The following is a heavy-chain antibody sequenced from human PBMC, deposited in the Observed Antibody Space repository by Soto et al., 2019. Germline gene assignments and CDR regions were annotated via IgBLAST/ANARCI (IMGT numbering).Heavy chain of an antibody. D-gene: IGHD3-22*01. CDR2: SWFDGSIE. Sequence: QVQLVESGGGVVQPGKSLRLSCVASRFNFNDYGLNWVRQAPGKGLEWVAISWFDGSIEFYAESVKGRFTISRDDSKNTVYLEMKNLRGEDTAMYYCARDGARIDSSGKFDYGGQGTQVTVSS. J-gene: IGHJ4*02. CDR1: RFNFNDYG. V-gene: IGHV3-33*01. CDR3: ARDGARIDSSGKFDY.